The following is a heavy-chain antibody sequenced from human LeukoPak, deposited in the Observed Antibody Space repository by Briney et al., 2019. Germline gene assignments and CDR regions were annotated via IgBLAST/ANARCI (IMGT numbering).Heavy chain of an antibody. Sequence: GGSLRLSCAASGFTFNDYAMNWVRQAPGKGLEWVSSIGSSDIYAYYADSVKGRFTISRGNSKNTLYLQMNSLRAEDTAVYYCAKVGAGRSYYYIYYMDVWGKGTTVTVSS. D-gene: IGHD1-26*01. J-gene: IGHJ6*03. V-gene: IGHV3-23*01. CDR1: GFTFNDYA. CDR2: IGSSDIYA. CDR3: AKVGAGRSYYYIYYMDV.